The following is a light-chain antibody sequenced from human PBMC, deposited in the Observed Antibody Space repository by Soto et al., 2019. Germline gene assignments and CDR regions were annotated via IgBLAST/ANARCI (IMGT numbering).Light chain of an antibody. CDR2: EVS. Sequence: QSVLSQPASVSGSPGQSVTISCSGTGNDVGNYNLVSWYQQHPGKVPKLLIYEVSRRPSGVSDRFSASKSGNTASLTISGLQADDAADYYCCSSSGVTTWIFGGGTKLTVL. CDR1: GNDVGNYNL. CDR3: CSSSGVTTWI. J-gene: IGLJ3*02. V-gene: IGLV2-23*02.